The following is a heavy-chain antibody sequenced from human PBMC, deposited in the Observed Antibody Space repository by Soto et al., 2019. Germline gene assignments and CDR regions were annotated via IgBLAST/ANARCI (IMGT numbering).Heavy chain of an antibody. V-gene: IGHV2-5*02. CDR3: AHGDYSAQNNYYCYGMDV. Sequence: QITLKASGPTLVKPTQTLTLTCTFSGFSLSTSGVGVGWIRQPPGKALEWLALIYWDDDKRYSPSLKSRLTLAKETVKNQVVLTMTNMDPVDIATYYCAHGDYSAQNNYYCYGMDVWGQGTAVTVSS. CDR2: IYWDDDK. D-gene: IGHD2-15*01. CDR1: GFSLSTSGVG. J-gene: IGHJ6*02.